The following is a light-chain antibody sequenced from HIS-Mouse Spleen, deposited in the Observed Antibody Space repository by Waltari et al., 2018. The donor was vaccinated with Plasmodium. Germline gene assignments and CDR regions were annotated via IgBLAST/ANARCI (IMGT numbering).Light chain of an antibody. V-gene: IGLV2-23*03. J-gene: IGLJ3*02. Sequence: QSALTQPASVSGSPGQSLTISCTGTSSAVGRYNLVSWYQQHPGKAPKLMIYEGSKRPSGVSNRFSGSKSGNTASLTISGLQAEDEADYYCCSYAGSSTFVFGGGTKLTVL. CDR3: CSYAGSSTFV. CDR1: SSAVGRYNL. CDR2: EGS.